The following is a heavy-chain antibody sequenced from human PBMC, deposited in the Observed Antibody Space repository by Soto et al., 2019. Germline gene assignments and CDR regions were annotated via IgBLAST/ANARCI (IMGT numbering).Heavy chain of an antibody. CDR3: ARAVAGTYYYYYGMDV. Sequence: SDTLSLTSAVYGGSFTGTYWRWISQPPGKGLEWIGEINHSGSTNYNPSLKSRVTISVDTSKDQFSLKLSSVTAADTAVYYCARAVAGTYYYYYGMDVWGQGTTVS. V-gene: IGHV4-34*01. CDR1: GGSFTGTY. CDR2: INHSGST. J-gene: IGHJ6*02. D-gene: IGHD6-19*01.